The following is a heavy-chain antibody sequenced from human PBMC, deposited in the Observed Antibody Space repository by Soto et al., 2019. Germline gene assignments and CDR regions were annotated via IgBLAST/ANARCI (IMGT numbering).Heavy chain of an antibody. Sequence: GGSLRLSCAASGFTFSSYGMHWVRQAPGKGLEWVAVIWYDGSNKYYADSVKGRFTISRDNSKNTLYLQMNSLRAEDTAVYYWARVSGEEMDYYFDYWGQGTLVTVSS. CDR3: ARVSGEEMDYYFDY. J-gene: IGHJ4*02. D-gene: IGHD3-10*01. CDR1: GFTFSSYG. V-gene: IGHV3-33*01. CDR2: IWYDGSNK.